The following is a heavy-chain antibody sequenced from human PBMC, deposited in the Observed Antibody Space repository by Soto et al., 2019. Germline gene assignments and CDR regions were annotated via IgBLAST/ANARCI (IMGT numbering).Heavy chain of an antibody. Sequence: GGSLRLSCAASGFTFSSYWMHWVRQAPGKGLVWVSRINSDGSSTSYADSVKGRFTISRDNAKNTLYLQMNSLRAEDTAVYYCARTVYSSSQQLNYYYYYGMDVWGQGTTVTVSS. CDR2: INSDGSST. V-gene: IGHV3-74*01. J-gene: IGHJ6*02. CDR3: ARTVYSSSQQLNYYYYYGMDV. D-gene: IGHD6-13*01. CDR1: GFTFSSYW.